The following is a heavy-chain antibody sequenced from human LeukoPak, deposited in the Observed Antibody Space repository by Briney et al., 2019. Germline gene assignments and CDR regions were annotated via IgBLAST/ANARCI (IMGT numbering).Heavy chain of an antibody. V-gene: IGHV4-59*12. J-gene: IGHJ3*02. CDR1: GAALSEYY. Sequence: PSETLSLTCAVYGAALSEYYWSWIRQSPGKGLEWIGYIYYSGSTNYNPSLKSRVTISVDTSKNQFPLKLSSVTAADTAVYYCARDDEWGNAFDIWGQGTMVTVSS. D-gene: IGHD3-16*01. CDR2: IYYSGST. CDR3: ARDDEWGNAFDI.